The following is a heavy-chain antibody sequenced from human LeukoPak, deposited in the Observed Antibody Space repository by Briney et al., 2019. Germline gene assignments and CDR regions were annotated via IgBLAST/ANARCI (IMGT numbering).Heavy chain of an antibody. V-gene: IGHV5-51*01. D-gene: IGHD3-22*01. CDR3: ARNSDSSGYQYFDY. CDR1: GYSFTNYW. Sequence: GASLQISCKSSGYSFTNYWIGWVRQMPGKGLEWMGITYPGDSDTRYSPSFQGQVTISADKSISTAYLQWSSLKASDTAMYYCARNSDSSGYQYFDYWGQGTLVTVSS. J-gene: IGHJ4*02. CDR2: TYPGDSDT.